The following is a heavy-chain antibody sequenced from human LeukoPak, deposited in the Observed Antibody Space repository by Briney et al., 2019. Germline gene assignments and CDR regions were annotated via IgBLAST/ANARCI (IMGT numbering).Heavy chain of an antibody. CDR1: GYTFTCYY. J-gene: IGHJ5*02. D-gene: IGHD2/OR15-2a*01. CDR3: ARDNNTSSLADP. CDR2: INPSGGST. Sequence: ASVKVSCKASGYTFTCYYMHWVRQAPGQGLEWMGIINPSGGSTSNAQKFQGRVTMTRDTSTSTVYMELSSLTSEDTAVYYCARDNNTSSLADPWGQGTLVTVSS. V-gene: IGHV1-46*01.